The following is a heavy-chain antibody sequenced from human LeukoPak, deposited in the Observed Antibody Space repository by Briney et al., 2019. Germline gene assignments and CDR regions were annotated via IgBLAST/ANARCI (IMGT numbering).Heavy chain of an antibody. J-gene: IGHJ6*02. V-gene: IGHV3-7*01. CDR3: ARGSPNLYYDSSGRGYGMDV. Sequence: PGGSLRLSCAASGFTFTNYWMMWVRQAPGKGLEWVAKIRQDGSEEYYADSVKGRFTISRDNSKNTLYLQMGSLRAEDMAVYYCARGSPNLYYDSSGRGYGMDVWGQGTTVTVSS. CDR1: GFTFTNYW. D-gene: IGHD3-22*01. CDR2: IRQDGSEE.